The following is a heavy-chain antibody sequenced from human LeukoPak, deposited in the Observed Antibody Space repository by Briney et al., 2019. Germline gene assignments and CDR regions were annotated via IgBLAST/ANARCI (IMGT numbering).Heavy chain of an antibody. CDR2: FYYNGAA. J-gene: IGHJ5*02. CDR3: VRRNYLSSRIDP. V-gene: IGHV4-39*02. CDR1: GGSISTSDYL. D-gene: IGHD3-16*01. Sequence: SETLSLTCTVSGGSISTSDYLWAWVRQAPGKGLEWIADFYYNGAAYYNGVTSYSPSLRSRVTISVDTSKNHFSLDLTSVTAADTAVYYCVRRNYLSSRIDPWGQGTLVTVSS.